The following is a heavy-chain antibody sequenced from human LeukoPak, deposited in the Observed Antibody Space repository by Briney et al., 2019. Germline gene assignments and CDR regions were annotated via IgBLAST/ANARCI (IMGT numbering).Heavy chain of an antibody. V-gene: IGHV5-51*01. Sequence: GESLKISCKGSGYSFTSYWIGWVRQMPGKGLEWMGIIYPGDSDTRYSPSFQGQFTISADKSISTAYLQWSSLKASGTAMYYCASTTYYYDSSGYWGAFDIWGQGTMVTVSS. D-gene: IGHD3-22*01. CDR3: ASTTYYYDSSGYWGAFDI. CDR1: GYSFTSYW. J-gene: IGHJ3*02. CDR2: IYPGDSDT.